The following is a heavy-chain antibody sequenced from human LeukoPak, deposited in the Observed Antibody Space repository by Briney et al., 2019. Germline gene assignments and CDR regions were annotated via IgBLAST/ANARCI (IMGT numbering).Heavy chain of an antibody. D-gene: IGHD6-19*01. CDR3: VVTQKWLAFDY. V-gene: IGHV4-59*08. J-gene: IGHJ4*02. Sequence: PSETLSLTCAVSGGSISGRYWSWIRQPPGKGLEWIANWRYDGSPNYTPSLGSRATISLDTSKNQFSLRLTSVTAADTAVYYCVVTQKWLAFDYWGQGILVTVSS. CDR2: WRYDGSP. CDR1: GGSISGRY.